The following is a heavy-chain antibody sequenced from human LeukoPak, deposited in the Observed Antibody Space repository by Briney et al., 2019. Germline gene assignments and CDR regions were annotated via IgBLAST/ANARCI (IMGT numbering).Heavy chain of an antibody. V-gene: IGHV4-4*07. CDR3: ATEPRGRRGWFDP. D-gene: IGHD1-26*01. Sequence: SETLSLTCTVSGGSINTYFWTWIRQPAGKGLQWIGRIYPSGSTNYSPSLKSRLTMSVDTSNNQFSLKLSSVTAADTAVYYCATEPRGRRGWFDPWGQGTLVTVSS. J-gene: IGHJ5*02. CDR1: GGSINTYF. CDR2: IYPSGST.